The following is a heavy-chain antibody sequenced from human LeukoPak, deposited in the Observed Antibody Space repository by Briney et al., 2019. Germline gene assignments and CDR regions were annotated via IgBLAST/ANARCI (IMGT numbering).Heavy chain of an antibody. Sequence: SETLSLTCTVSGGSLSSYYWGWIRQPPGKGLEWIGSIYYSGNTYYNPSLKSRVTISVDMSKNQFSLKLSSVTTADTAVYYCTRDHDFWSGEPDYWGQGTLVTVSS. D-gene: IGHD3-3*01. J-gene: IGHJ4*02. CDR2: IYYSGNT. V-gene: IGHV4-39*07. CDR1: GGSLSSYY. CDR3: TRDHDFWSGEPDY.